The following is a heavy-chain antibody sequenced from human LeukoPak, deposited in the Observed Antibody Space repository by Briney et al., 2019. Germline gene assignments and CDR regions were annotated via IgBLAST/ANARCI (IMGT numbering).Heavy chain of an antibody. CDR1: GLTVSSNY. Sequence: GGSLRLSCVASGLTVSSNYMTWVRQAPGKGLQWVSLIYSGGTTAYADSVKGRFTISRDNSKNTLYPQMNSLRAEDTAVYYCAKGDGDYVWGSYRYTWLYYFDYWGQGTLVTVSS. J-gene: IGHJ4*02. CDR2: IYSGGTT. V-gene: IGHV3-53*01. D-gene: IGHD3-16*02. CDR3: AKGDGDYVWGSYRYTWLYYFDY.